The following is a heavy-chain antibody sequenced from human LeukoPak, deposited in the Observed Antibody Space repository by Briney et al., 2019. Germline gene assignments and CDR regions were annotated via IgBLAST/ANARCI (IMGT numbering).Heavy chain of an antibody. Sequence: PSETLSLTCTVSGGSISSYYWSWLRQPPGKGLEWIGYIYYSGSTNYNLSLKSRVTISVDPSKNQFSLKLSSVTAADTAVYYCARQSRGRTQYYYGFPSYYYMDVWGKGTTVTISS. CDR3: ARQSRGRTQYYYGFPSYYYMDV. V-gene: IGHV4-59*08. CDR2: IYYSGST. D-gene: IGHD3-10*01. CDR1: GGSISSYY. J-gene: IGHJ6*03.